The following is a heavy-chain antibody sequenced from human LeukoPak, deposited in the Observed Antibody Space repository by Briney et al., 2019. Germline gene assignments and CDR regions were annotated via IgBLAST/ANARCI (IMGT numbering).Heavy chain of an antibody. CDR1: GFTFSSYS. D-gene: IGHD6-13*01. Sequence: GGSLRLSCAASGFTFSSYSMNWVRQAPGKGLEWVSYISSSNSTIYYADSVKGRFTISRDNAKNSLYLQMNSLRAEDTAVYYCARASSWYEYYYYYYMDVWGKGTTVTVSS. V-gene: IGHV3-48*01. J-gene: IGHJ6*03. CDR3: ARASSWYEYYYYYYMDV. CDR2: ISSSNSTI.